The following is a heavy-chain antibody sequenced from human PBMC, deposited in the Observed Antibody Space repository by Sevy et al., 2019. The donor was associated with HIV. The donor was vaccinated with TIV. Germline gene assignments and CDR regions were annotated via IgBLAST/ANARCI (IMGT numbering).Heavy chain of an antibody. J-gene: IGHJ3*02. CDR2: ISHDGSDQ. V-gene: IGHV3-30*18. D-gene: IGHD3-22*01. CDR1: GFSFSDYG. Sequence: GGSLRLSCAASGFSFSDYGVHWVRQAPGKGLEWVALISHDGSDQYYAVSVKGRFTISRDNSKNTLYLQMNSLRAEDTAVYYCAKALYYYDSSGYDAFDIWGQGTMVTVSS. CDR3: AKALYYYDSSGYDAFDI.